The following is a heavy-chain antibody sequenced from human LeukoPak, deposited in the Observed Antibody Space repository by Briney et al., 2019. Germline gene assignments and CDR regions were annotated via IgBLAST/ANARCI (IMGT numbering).Heavy chain of an antibody. CDR3: ARDLRTVRYCSSTSCYNGGVFGY. J-gene: IGHJ4*02. V-gene: IGHV3-21*01. Sequence: GSLRLSCAASGFTFSSYSINWVRQAPGKGLEWVSSISSSSSYIYYADSVKGRFTISRDNAKNSLYLQMNSLRAEDTAVYYCARDLRTVRYCSSTSCYNGGVFGYWGQGTLVTVSS. CDR2: ISSSSSYI. CDR1: GFTFSSYS. D-gene: IGHD2-2*02.